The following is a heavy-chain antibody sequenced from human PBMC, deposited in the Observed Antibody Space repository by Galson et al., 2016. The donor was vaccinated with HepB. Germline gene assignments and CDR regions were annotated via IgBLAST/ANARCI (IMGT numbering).Heavy chain of an antibody. CDR2: ISSSSGYI. CDR3: ARQGLRLGELSLSEY. V-gene: IGHV3-21*01. Sequence: SLRLSCAASGFTFSTYAMNWVRQAPGKGLEWVSSISSSSGYIYYADSVKGRFTISRDNAKNSLYLQMNSLRAEDTAVYYCARQGLRLGELSLSEYWGQGTLVTVSS. CDR1: GFTFSTYA. D-gene: IGHD3-16*02. J-gene: IGHJ4*02.